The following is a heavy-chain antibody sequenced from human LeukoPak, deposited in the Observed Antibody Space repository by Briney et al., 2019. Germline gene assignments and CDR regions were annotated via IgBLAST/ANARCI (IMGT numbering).Heavy chain of an antibody. D-gene: IGHD3-9*01. J-gene: IGHJ4*02. CDR1: GFTVSSNY. V-gene: IGHV3-53*01. CDR3: VSHSDPLTGYSFDY. CDR2: IHDSGNT. Sequence: GGSLRLSCAASGFTVSSNYMTWVRQAPGKGLEWVSIIHDSGNTYYADSVKGRFTVTRDNSRNTVSLEMNSLGVDDTAVYYCVSHSDPLTGYSFDYWGQGTLVTVSS.